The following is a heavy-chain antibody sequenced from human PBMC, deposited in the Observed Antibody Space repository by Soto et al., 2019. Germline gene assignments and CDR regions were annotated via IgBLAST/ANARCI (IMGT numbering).Heavy chain of an antibody. CDR1: GVTFRSET. J-gene: IGHJ4*02. CDR3: ATELGENPASPFDA. D-gene: IGHD3-10*01. CDR2: IIPLFGTA. V-gene: IGHV1-69*01. Sequence: QVQLVQSGADVKKPGYSVKVSCQASGVTFRSETLGWVRQAPGQGLEWVWGIIPLFGTASYAQKFQGRVTITADESTSTVYMELSRLRSDDTAVYFCATELGENPASPFDAWGQGTRVTVSS.